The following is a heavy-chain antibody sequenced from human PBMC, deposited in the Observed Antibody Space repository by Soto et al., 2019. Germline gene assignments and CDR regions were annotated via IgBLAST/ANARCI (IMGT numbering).Heavy chain of an antibody. V-gene: IGHV3-23*01. Sequence: GGSLRLSCVASGFTFSNHGMSWVRQAPGKGLEWVSTISGSGGGTYYADSMKGRFTISRDNSKNTLYLQMYSLRVEDTAVYYCARESDHWGQGTLVTVSS. CDR2: ISGSGGGT. CDR1: GFTFSNHG. CDR3: ARESDH. J-gene: IGHJ4*02.